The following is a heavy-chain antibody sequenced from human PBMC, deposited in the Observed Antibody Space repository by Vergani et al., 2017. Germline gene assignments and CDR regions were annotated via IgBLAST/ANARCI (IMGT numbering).Heavy chain of an antibody. J-gene: IGHJ3*02. D-gene: IGHD6-6*01. V-gene: IGHV1-18*04. CDR1: GYTFIGYG. Sequence: QVQLVQSGAEVKKPGASVKVSCKASGYTFIGYGISWVRQAPGQGLEWMGWISAYNGNTNYAQKLQGRVTMTTDTSTTTAYMELRSLRSDDTAVYYCARGMKEYSSSSSAFDIWGQGTMVTVSS. CDR2: ISAYNGNT. CDR3: ARGMKEYSSSSSAFDI.